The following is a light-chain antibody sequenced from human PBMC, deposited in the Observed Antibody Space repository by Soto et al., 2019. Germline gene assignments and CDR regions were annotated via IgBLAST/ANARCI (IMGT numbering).Light chain of an antibody. CDR2: EVS. CDR1: SSDVGGYKY. Sequence: QSVLTQPASVSGSPGQSITISCTGTSSDVGGYKYVSWYQQHPDKAPKLIIFEVSNRPSGISSRFSGSKSGNTASLTISGLQAEDDPDYYCASYTSSSTSVIFGRGTKVTVL. J-gene: IGLJ2*01. CDR3: ASYTSSSTSVI. V-gene: IGLV2-14*01.